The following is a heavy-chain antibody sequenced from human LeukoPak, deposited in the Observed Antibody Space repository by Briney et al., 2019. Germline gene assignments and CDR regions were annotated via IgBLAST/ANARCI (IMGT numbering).Heavy chain of an antibody. Sequence: SVKVSCKASGGTFSSYAISWVRQAPGQGLEWMGGIIPIFGTANYAQNFQGRVTVTTDESTSTAYMELSSLRSEDTAVYYCASNTPGIVGATKLDYYYYYMDVWGKGTTVTVSS. CDR3: ASNTPGIVGATKLDYYYYYMDV. CDR2: IIPIFGTA. V-gene: IGHV1-69*05. CDR1: GGTFSSYA. D-gene: IGHD1-26*01. J-gene: IGHJ6*03.